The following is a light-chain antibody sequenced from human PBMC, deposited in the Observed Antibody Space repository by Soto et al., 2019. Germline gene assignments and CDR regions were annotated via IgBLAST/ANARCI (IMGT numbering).Light chain of an antibody. CDR2: KAS. CDR3: QQYSTYPWT. V-gene: IGKV1-5*03. J-gene: IGKJ1*01. CDR1: QTISTL. Sequence: DIQMTQSPSTLSASVGDRVTITCRASQTISTLLAWYQQRPGKAPNLLIYKASSLDSGVPSRFSGGGSGTESTLTISSLQPDDFATYLCQQYSTYPWTFGQGTKEEVK.